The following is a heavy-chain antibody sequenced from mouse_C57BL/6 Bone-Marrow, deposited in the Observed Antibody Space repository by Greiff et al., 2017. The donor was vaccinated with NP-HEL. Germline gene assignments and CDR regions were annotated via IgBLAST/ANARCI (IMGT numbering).Heavy chain of an antibody. V-gene: IGHV1-69*01. D-gene: IGHD1-1*01. CDR3: ARGDYGSSEWYFDV. CDR1: GYTFTSYW. CDR2: IDPSDSYT. J-gene: IGHJ1*03. Sequence: QVQLQQPGAELVMPGASVKLSCKASGYTFTSYWMHWVKQRPGQGLEWIGEIDPSDSYTNYNQKFKGKSTLTVDKSSSTAYMQLSSLTSEDSAVYYCARGDYGSSEWYFDVWGTGTTVTVSS.